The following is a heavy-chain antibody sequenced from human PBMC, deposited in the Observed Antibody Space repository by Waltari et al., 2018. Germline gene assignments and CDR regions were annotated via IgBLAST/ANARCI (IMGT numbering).Heavy chain of an antibody. Sequence: QVQLVQSGAEVKKPGSSVKVSCKASGGTFSSYAISWVRQAPGQGLEWMGRIIPIFVTANYAQKVQGRVTITADKSTSTAYMELSSLRSEDTAVYYCARAGTSYDPLRPRYWYFDLWGRGTLVTVSS. CDR3: ARAGTSYDPLRPRYWYFDL. J-gene: IGHJ2*01. CDR2: IIPIFVTA. D-gene: IGHD5-12*01. CDR1: GGTFSSYA. V-gene: IGHV1-69*08.